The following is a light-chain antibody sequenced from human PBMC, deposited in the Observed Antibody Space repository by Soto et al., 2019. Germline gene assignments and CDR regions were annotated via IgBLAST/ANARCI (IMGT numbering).Light chain of an antibody. CDR1: SSDIGSHNL. CDR2: DVS. V-gene: IGLV2-8*01. Sequence: QSALTQPPSASGSPGQSVTISCTGSSSDIGSHNLVSWYQQHPGKAPKLMISDVSQRPSGVPDRFSGSKSGNTASLTVSGLQAEDEADYYCSSYAGSSVVFGGGTKVTVL. J-gene: IGLJ2*01. CDR3: SSYAGSSVV.